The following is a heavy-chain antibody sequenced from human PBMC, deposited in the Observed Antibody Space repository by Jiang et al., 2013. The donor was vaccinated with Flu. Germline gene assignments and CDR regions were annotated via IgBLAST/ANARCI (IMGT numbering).Heavy chain of an antibody. CDR3: ARAAYNWNYGSPAYGAFDI. CDR2: IIPIFGTA. Sequence: SGAEVKKPGSSVKVSCKASGGTFSSYAISWVRQAPGQGLEWMGGIIPIFGTANYAQKFQGRVTITVDESTSTAYMELSSLRSEDTAVYYCARAAYNWNYGSPAYGAFDIWGQGTMVTVSS. CDR1: GGTFSSYA. J-gene: IGHJ3*02. V-gene: IGHV1-69*01. D-gene: IGHD1-7*01.